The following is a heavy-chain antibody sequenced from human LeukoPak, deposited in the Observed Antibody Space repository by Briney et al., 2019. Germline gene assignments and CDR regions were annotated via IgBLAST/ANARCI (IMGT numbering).Heavy chain of an antibody. V-gene: IGHV3-21*04. CDR2: ISSSSSYI. CDR1: RFTFSSYS. Sequence: GGSLRLSCAASRFTFSSYSMNWVRQAPGKGLEWVSSISSSSSYIYYADSVKGRFTISRDNSKNTLYLQMNSLRAEDTAVYYCARDRYYYDSSARYFDYWGQGTLVTVSS. D-gene: IGHD3-22*01. CDR3: ARDRYYYDSSARYFDY. J-gene: IGHJ4*02.